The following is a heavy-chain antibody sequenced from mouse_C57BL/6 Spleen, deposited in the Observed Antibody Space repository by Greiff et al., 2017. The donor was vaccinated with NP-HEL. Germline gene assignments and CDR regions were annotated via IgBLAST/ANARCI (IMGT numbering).Heavy chain of an antibody. CDR1: GYTFTDYY. D-gene: IGHD2-4*01. J-gene: IGHJ3*01. V-gene: IGHV1-76*01. CDR2: IYPGSGNT. CDR3: ARSAYDYAWFAY. Sequence: QVHVKQSGAELVRPGASVKLSCKASGYTFTDYYINWVKQRPGQGLEWIARIYPGSGNTYYNEKFKGKATLTAEKSSSTAYMQLSSLTSEDSAVYFGARSAYDYAWFAYWGQGTLVTVSA.